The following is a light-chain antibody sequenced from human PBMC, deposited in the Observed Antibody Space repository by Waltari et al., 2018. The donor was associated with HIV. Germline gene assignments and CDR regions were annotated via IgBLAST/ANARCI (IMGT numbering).Light chain of an antibody. CDR2: EGS. Sequence: QSALTQHASVSGSPGQSITISCTGTSSDVGIYNLVSWYQQYPGKAPKLMIYEGSKRPSGVSNRFSGSKSGNTASLTISGLQTEDEADYYCCSYAGSFVVFGGGTKLTVL. J-gene: IGLJ2*01. V-gene: IGLV2-23*01. CDR3: CSYAGSFVV. CDR1: SSDVGIYNL.